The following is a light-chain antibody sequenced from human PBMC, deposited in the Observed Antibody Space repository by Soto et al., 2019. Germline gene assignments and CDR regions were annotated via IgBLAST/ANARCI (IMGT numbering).Light chain of an antibody. CDR3: RSYTSSSTVV. Sequence: QSVLTQPASVSGSPGQSITISCTGTSSDVGGYNYVSWYQQHPGKAPKLMIYDVSNRPSGVSNRFSGSKSGNTASLTISGLQAEDEADYYCRSYTSSSTVVFVGGTKLTVL. V-gene: IGLV2-14*01. CDR1: SSDVGGYNY. CDR2: DVS. J-gene: IGLJ2*01.